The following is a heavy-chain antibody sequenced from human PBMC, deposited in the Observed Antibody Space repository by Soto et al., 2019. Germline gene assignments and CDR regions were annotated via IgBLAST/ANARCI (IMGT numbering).Heavy chain of an antibody. CDR1: GFTFRDYY. D-gene: IGHD3-3*01. CDR3: ARRFYDFWSGYLPGSDAFDI. V-gene: IGHV3-11*06. CDR2: ISSSSSYT. J-gene: IGHJ3*02. Sequence: GGSLRLSCAASGFTFRDYYMSGIRQAPGKGLEWVSYISSSSSYTNYADSVKGRFTISRDNAKNSLYLQMNSLRAEDTAVYYCARRFYDFWSGYLPGSDAFDIWGQGTMVTVSS.